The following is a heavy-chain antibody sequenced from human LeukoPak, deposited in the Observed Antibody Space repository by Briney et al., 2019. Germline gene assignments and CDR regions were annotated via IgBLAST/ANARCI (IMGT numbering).Heavy chain of an antibody. J-gene: IGHJ6*02. CDR2: ISGSGGST. Sequence: PGGSLRLSCAASEFTFSNYAMSWVRQAPGKGLEWVSTISGSGGSTYFADSVKGRFTISRDNSKNTLYLQMNSLRAEDTAVYYCAKDRAFYFGSGSYSYGLDVWGPGATVTVSS. V-gene: IGHV3-23*01. D-gene: IGHD3-10*01. CDR3: AKDRAFYFGSGSYSYGLDV. CDR1: EFTFSNYA.